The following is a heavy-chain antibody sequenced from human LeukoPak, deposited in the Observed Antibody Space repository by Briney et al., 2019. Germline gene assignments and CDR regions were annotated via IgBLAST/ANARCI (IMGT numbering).Heavy chain of an antibody. CDR1: AFTFSSYG. CDR3: ARGGSSWDFAFDI. J-gene: IGHJ3*02. Sequence: GGSLRLSCEASAFTFSSYGMHWVRQAPDKGLEWVAFIRYDGSNKYYTDSVKGRFTISRDNSRNTLYLQMNSLRTEDTAMYYCARGGSSWDFAFDIWGQGTMVTVSS. D-gene: IGHD6-13*01. CDR2: IRYDGSNK. V-gene: IGHV3-30*02.